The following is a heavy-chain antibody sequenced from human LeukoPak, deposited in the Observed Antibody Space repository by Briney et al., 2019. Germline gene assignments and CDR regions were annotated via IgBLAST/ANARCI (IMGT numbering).Heavy chain of an antibody. D-gene: IGHD6-19*01. Sequence: GSLRLSCAASGFTFSSYSMNWVRQAPGEGLEWVSYIDSGSSTIYYADSVKGRFTVSRDNAKNSLYLQMNGLRAEDTAVYYCARYQYSSGRIFDYWGQGTLVTVSS. V-gene: IGHV3-48*01. CDR1: GFTFSSYS. CDR3: ARYQYSSGRIFDY. J-gene: IGHJ4*02. CDR2: IDSGSSTI.